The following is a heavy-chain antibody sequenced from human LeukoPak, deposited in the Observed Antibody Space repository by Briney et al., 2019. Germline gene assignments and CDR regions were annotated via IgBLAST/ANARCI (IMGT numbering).Heavy chain of an antibody. V-gene: IGHV4-34*01. J-gene: IGHJ6*03. CDR1: GASIITNDYY. Sequence: SQTLSLTCTVSGASIITNDYYWNWIRQPPGKGLEWIGEINHSGSTNYNPSLKSRVTISVDTSKNQFSLKLSSVTAADTAVYYCASGRFDCSSTSCYAGQNYMDVWGKGTTVTVSS. D-gene: IGHD2-2*01. CDR3: ASGRFDCSSTSCYAGQNYMDV. CDR2: INHSGST.